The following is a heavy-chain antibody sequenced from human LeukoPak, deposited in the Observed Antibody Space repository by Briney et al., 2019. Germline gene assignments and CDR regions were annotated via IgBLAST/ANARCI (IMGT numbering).Heavy chain of an antibody. CDR2: IYSGGST. D-gene: IGHD1-20*01. Sequence: PGGSLRLSCAASGFTVSSNYMSWVRQAPGKGLEWVSVIYSGGSTYYADSVKGRFTISRHNSKNTLYLQMNSLRAEDTAVYYCARDRVTGTENWFDPWGQGTLVTVSS. CDR1: GFTVSSNY. CDR3: ARDRVTGTENWFDP. J-gene: IGHJ5*02. V-gene: IGHV3-53*04.